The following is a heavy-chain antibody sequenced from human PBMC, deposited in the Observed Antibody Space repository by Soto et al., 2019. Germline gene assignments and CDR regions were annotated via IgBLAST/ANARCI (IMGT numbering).Heavy chain of an antibody. Sequence: GSLRLSCAASGFTFRSYAMSWVRQAPGKGLEWVSVISGSGGRTDYADSVKGRFTISRDNSKKTLYLQTDSLRVEDTAVYYCARTLSGEWPYYYYNGMDVWGQGTTVTVSS. V-gene: IGHV3-23*01. CDR2: ISGSGGRT. CDR3: ARTLSGEWPYYYYNGMDV. D-gene: IGHD3-10*02. J-gene: IGHJ6*02. CDR1: GFTFRSYA.